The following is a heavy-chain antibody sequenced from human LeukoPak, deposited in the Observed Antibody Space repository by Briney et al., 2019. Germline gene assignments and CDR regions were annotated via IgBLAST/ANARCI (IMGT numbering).Heavy chain of an antibody. V-gene: IGHV1-2*02. Sequence: GASVKVSCKASGYTLTDYYMHWVRQAPGQGLEWMGWINPKNGGTNYAQKFQGRVTMTRDTSISTAYMELSRLTSDDTAVYYCAKGDIYFAYWGQGTLVTVSS. CDR2: INPKNGGT. J-gene: IGHJ4*02. CDR1: GYTLTDYY. CDR3: AKGDIYFAY.